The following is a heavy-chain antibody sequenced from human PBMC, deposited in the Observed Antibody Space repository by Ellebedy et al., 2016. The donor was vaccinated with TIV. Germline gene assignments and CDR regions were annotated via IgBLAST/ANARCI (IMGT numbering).Heavy chain of an antibody. CDR3: AREGILGYCSGGSCYPWFDP. J-gene: IGHJ5*02. Sequence: MPSETLSLTFAVYGGSFSGYYWSWIRQPPGKGLEWIGEINHSGSTNYNPSLKSRVTISVDTSKNQFSLKLSSVTAADTAVYYCAREGILGYCSGGSCYPWFDPWGQGTLVTVSS. D-gene: IGHD2-15*01. CDR2: INHSGST. V-gene: IGHV4-34*01. CDR1: GGSFSGYY.